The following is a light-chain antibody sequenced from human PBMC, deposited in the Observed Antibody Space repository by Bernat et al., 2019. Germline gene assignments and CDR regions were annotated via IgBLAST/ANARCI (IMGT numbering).Light chain of an antibody. CDR1: QSISSD. J-gene: IGKJ1*01. Sequence: EILMTQSPTMLSVSPGERATLSCSSTQSISSDLAWYHQRPGQAPSLLIYGASIRATGISVRFRCTGSGTEFTLTINRLQSEDVRLYYCPPYNKSPRTFGQGTKVEIK. CDR3: PPYNKSPRT. CDR2: GAS. V-gene: IGKV3-15*01.